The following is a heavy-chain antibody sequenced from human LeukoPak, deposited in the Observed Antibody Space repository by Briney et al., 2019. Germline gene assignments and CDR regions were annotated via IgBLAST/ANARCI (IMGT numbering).Heavy chain of an antibody. CDR2: IYYSGST. Sequence: SEALSLTCTVSGGSISSGGYYWSWIRQHPGKGLEWIGYIYYSGSTYYNPSLKSRVTISVDTSKNQFSLKLSSVTAADTAVYYCARVGGVEGGFDYWGQGTLVTVSS. CDR1: GGSISSGGYY. J-gene: IGHJ4*02. CDR3: ARVGGVEGGFDY. D-gene: IGHD2-15*01. V-gene: IGHV4-31*03.